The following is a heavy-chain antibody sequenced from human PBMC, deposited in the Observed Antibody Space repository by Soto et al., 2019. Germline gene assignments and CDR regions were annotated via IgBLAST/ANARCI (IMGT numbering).Heavy chain of an antibody. CDR3: ARGPGRLNY. J-gene: IGHJ4*02. V-gene: IGHV6-1*01. CDR1: GDSVSSSSAT. D-gene: IGHD2-15*01. CDR2: TYYRSKWYT. Sequence: SQTLALACGISGDSVSSSSATCNLIRQSPSRGVEWLGRTYYRSKWYTGYTVCVKSRITINPDTSKNQFSLQLNSVTPEDTAVYYCARGPGRLNYWGQGTLVTV.